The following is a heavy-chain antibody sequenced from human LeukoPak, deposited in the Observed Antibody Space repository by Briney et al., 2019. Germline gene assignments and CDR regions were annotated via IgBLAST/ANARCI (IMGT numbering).Heavy chain of an antibody. CDR2: ISGGTSGT. D-gene: IGHD1-26*01. CDR1: GFTFSIYV. J-gene: IGHJ4*02. Sequence: QAGGSLRLSCAASGFTFSIYVMSWVRQAPGKGLEWVSTISGGTSGTHYADSVRGRFTISRDNSKNTLFLQMNSLRAEDTAVFYCARDISGRYSVDYWGQGTLVTVSS. CDR3: ARDISGRYSVDY. V-gene: IGHV3-23*01.